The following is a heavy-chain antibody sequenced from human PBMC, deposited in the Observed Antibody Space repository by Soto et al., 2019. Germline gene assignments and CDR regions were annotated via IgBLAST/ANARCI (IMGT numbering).Heavy chain of an antibody. CDR1: GFTVSSNY. CDR2: IYSGGGT. J-gene: IGHJ4*02. V-gene: IGHV3-66*01. CDR3: ATGGTSGSPDSYYFDC. Sequence: EVQLVESGGGLVQPGGSLRLSCAASGFTVSSNYMGWVRQAPGKGLEWVSVIYSGGGTYYADSVKGRFTISRDNSQNTLYVQMNNLRGDDTAVYYCATGGTSGSPDSYYFDCWGQGTLVTLSS. D-gene: IGHD2-2*01.